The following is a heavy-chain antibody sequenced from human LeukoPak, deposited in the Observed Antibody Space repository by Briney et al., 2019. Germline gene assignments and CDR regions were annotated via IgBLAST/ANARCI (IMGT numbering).Heavy chain of an antibody. V-gene: IGHV3-21*06. D-gene: IGHD1-14*01. CDR3: ATETNGRHYDY. Sequence: GGSLRLSCAASGFTFSSYGMHWVRQPPGKGLEWVASIGPTGSDRYHADSIKGRFTISRDNANNFLYLQMNSLRAEDTAVYYCATETNGRHYDYWGQGTLLTVSS. CDR1: GFTFSSYG. J-gene: IGHJ4*02. CDR2: IGPTGSDR.